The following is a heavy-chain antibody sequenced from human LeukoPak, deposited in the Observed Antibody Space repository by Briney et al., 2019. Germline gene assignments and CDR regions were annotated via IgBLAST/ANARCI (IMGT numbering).Heavy chain of an antibody. J-gene: IGHJ4*02. D-gene: IGHD3-16*02. CDR3: ARNRAATSYDYVWGSYRYAQYFDY. V-gene: IGHV4-39*01. CDR1: GGSISSGDYY. Sequence: PSETLSLTCTVSGGSISSGDYYWSWIRQPPGKGLEWIGSIYYSGSTYYNPSLKSRVTISVDTSKNQFSLKLSSVTAADTAVYYCARNRAATSYDYVWGSYRYAQYFDYWGQGTLVTVSS. CDR2: IYYSGST.